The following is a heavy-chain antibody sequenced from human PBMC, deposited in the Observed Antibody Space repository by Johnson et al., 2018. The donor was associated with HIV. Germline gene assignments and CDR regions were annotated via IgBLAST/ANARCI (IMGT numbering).Heavy chain of an antibody. V-gene: IGHV3-11*01. CDR2: ISGSGDTK. D-gene: IGHD3-22*01. CDR1: GITFSDYQ. J-gene: IGHJ3*02. CDR3: ARDWDYYDASGYYYANMVDAFDI. Sequence: VQLVESGGGLVKPGGSLRLSCAASGITFSDYQMSWIRQAPGKGLEWVSCISGSGDTKSYADSVKGRFTISRDNSKNTLYLQMNDLRAEDTALYYCARDWDYYDASGYYYANMVDAFDIWGQGTMVTVSS.